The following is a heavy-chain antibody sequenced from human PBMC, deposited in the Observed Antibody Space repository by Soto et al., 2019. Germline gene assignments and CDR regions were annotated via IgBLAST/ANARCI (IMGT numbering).Heavy chain of an antibody. J-gene: IGHJ5*02. D-gene: IGHD6-19*01. Sequence: ASVTVSCQASGYTFTSYGISWVRQAPGQGLEWMGWINSYNGNTNYAQKLQGRVTMTTDTSTSTAYMELRSLRSDDTAVYYCAREPVAGIWFDPWGQGTLVTVSS. CDR1: GYTFTSYG. CDR2: INSYNGNT. V-gene: IGHV1-18*01. CDR3: AREPVAGIWFDP.